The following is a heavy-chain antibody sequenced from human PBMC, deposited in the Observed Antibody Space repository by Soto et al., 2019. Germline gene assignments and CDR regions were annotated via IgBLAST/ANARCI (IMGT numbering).Heavy chain of an antibody. Sequence: PGGSLRLSCAASGFTFSSYAMSWVRQAPGKGLEWVSAISGSGGSTYYADSVKGRFTISRDNSKNTLYLQMNSLRAEDTAVYYCAKDGGQWELLLFDYWGQGTLVTSPQ. D-gene: IGHD1-26*01. CDR3: AKDGGQWELLLFDY. CDR2: ISGSGGST. CDR1: GFTFSSYA. J-gene: IGHJ4*02. V-gene: IGHV3-23*01.